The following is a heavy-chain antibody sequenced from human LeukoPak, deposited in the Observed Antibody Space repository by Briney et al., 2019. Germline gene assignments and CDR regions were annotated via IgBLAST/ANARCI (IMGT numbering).Heavy chain of an antibody. CDR3: AKDMGSGSYYSPFDY. Sequence: GGSLRLSCAASGFTFDDYAMHWVRQTPGKGLEWVSGISWNSGTIAYADSVKGRFTISRDNAKNSLYLQVNSLRAEDTALYYCAKDMGSGSYYSPFDYWGQGTLVTVSS. V-gene: IGHV3-9*01. CDR1: GFTFDDYA. CDR2: ISWNSGTI. J-gene: IGHJ4*02. D-gene: IGHD3-10*01.